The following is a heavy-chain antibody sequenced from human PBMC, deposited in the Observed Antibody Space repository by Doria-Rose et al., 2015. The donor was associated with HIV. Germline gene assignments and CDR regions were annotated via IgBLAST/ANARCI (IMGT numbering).Heavy chain of an antibody. V-gene: IGHV2-26*01. J-gene: IGHJ4*02. CDR2: IFSDDER. D-gene: IGHD6-13*01. CDR1: GVSLSSPGMG. Sequence: QITLKESGSVLVKPTETLTLTCTVSGVSLSSPGMGVSWIRQPPGKALEWLANIFSDDERSYKTSLKSRLTLTRGTSKSQVVLTMTDMDPVDTATYYCARIKSSRWYHKYYFDFWGQGTLVIVSA. CDR3: ARIKSSRWYHKYYFDF.